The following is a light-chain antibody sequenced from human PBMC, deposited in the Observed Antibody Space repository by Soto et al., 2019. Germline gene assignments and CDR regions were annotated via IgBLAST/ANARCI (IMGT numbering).Light chain of an antibody. CDR1: QAISNW. Sequence: ENQLTQPPILLPASVGDGVTIICRESQAISNWVAWYQQKPGKAPNLLIYAASSLYSGVPSRFSGSGSGTDFTLTITSLQPEDFATYYCQYISSFPLITFAEGTRLE. J-gene: IGKJ5*01. CDR2: AAS. CDR3: QYISSFPLIT. V-gene: IGKV1-12*01.